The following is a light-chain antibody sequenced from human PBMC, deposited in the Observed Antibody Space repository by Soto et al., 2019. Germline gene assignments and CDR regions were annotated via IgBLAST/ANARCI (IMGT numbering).Light chain of an antibody. Sequence: EIVLAQSPGTLSLSPGERATLSCRASQSVTNSFLAWYQQKPGQAPRLLIYGASRRATGIPDRFTGSGSGTDFNIPISSLEPDDFEVYYCQQYVSSPWAFGQGTKVEI. CDR3: QQYVSSPWA. CDR2: GAS. CDR1: QSVTNSF. V-gene: IGKV3-20*01. J-gene: IGKJ1*01.